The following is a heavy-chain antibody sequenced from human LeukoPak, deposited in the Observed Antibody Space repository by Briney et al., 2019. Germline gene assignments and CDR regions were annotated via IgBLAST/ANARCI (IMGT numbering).Heavy chain of an antibody. CDR3: ARDQNF. J-gene: IGHJ4*02. V-gene: IGHV3-53*01. Sequence: PGGSLRLSCAASGFTVSSNYMSWVRQAPGKGLEWASVTNSGGYTDYADSVKGRFTISRDNSKNTLYLQMNSLRAEDTAVYYCARDQNFWGQGTLVTVSS. CDR1: GFTVSSNY. CDR2: TNSGGYT.